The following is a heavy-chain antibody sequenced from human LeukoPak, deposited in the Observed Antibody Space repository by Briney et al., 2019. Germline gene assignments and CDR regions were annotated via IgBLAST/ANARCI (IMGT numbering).Heavy chain of an antibody. Sequence: ASVKASCKASGGTFSSYAISWVRQAPGQGLEWMGRIIPILGIANYAQKFQGRVTITADKSTSTAYMELSSLRSEDTAVYYCASGEVRITMIVVVILDYWGQGTLVTVSS. V-gene: IGHV1-69*04. CDR2: IIPILGIA. D-gene: IGHD3-22*01. CDR3: ASGEVRITMIVVVILDY. J-gene: IGHJ4*02. CDR1: GGTFSSYA.